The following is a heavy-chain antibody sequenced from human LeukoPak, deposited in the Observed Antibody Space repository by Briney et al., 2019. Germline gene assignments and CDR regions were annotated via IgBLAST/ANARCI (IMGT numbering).Heavy chain of an antibody. Sequence: KPSETLSLTCTVSGGSISSYYWSRIRQPPGKGLEWIGSIYHSGSTYYNPSLKSRVTISVDTSKNQFSLKLSSVTAADTAVYYCARVNCSGGSCYVVVWGQGTLVTVSS. D-gene: IGHD2-15*01. CDR3: ARVNCSGGSCYVVV. CDR1: GGSISSYY. CDR2: IYHSGST. V-gene: IGHV4-38-2*02. J-gene: IGHJ4*02.